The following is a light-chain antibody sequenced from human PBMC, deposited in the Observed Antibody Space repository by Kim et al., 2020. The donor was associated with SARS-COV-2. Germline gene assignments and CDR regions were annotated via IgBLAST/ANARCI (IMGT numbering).Light chain of an antibody. CDR2: AAS. CDR1: QSTSSH. CDR3: QQSYITPFT. Sequence: DIQMTQSPSSLSASVGDRVTITCRTTQSTSSHLNWYQQKPGRAPKLLISAASTLQGGVPSRFSGSGSETDFTLTISSLQPEDFATYVCQQSYITPFTFGPGTKVDIK. J-gene: IGKJ3*01. V-gene: IGKV1-39*01.